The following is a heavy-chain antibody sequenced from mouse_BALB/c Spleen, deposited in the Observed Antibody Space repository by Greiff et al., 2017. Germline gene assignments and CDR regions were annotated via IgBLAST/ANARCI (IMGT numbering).Heavy chain of an antibody. CDR1: GFTFSSFG. D-gene: IGHD2-14*01. CDR2: ISSGSSTI. Sequence: EVQVVESGGGLVQPGGSRKLSCAASGFTFSSFGMHWVRQAPEKGLEWVAYISSGSSTIYYADTVKGRFTISRDNPKNTLFLQMTSLRSEDTAMYYCARDRYDAMDYWGQGTSVTVSS. CDR3: ARDRYDAMDY. V-gene: IGHV5-17*02. J-gene: IGHJ4*01.